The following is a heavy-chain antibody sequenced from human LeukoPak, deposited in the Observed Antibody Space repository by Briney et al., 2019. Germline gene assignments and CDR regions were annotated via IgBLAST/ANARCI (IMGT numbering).Heavy chain of an antibody. CDR3: ARGPIYGSGSYWGPPPHY. CDR2: INPSGGST. D-gene: IGHD3-10*01. V-gene: IGHV1-46*01. Sequence: ASVKVSCKASGYTFTGYYMHWVRQAPGQGLEWMGIINPSGGSTSYAQKFQGRVTMTRDTSTSTVYMELSSLRSEDTAVYYCARGPIYGSGSYWGPPPHYWGQGTLVTVSS. J-gene: IGHJ4*02. CDR1: GYTFTGYY.